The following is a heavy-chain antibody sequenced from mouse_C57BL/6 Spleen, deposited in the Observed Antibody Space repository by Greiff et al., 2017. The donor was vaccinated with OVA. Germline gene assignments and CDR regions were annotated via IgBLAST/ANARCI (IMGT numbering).Heavy chain of an antibody. CDR2: IYPGSGST. Sequence: QVQLQQPGAELVKPGASVKMSCKASGYTFTSYWITWVKQRPGQGLEWIGDIYPGSGSTNYNEKFKSKATLTVDTSSSTAYMQLSSLTSEDSAVYYCARRDYGNFYFDYWGQGTTLTVSS. CDR1: GYTFTSYW. D-gene: IGHD2-1*01. CDR3: ARRDYGNFYFDY. V-gene: IGHV1-55*01. J-gene: IGHJ2*01.